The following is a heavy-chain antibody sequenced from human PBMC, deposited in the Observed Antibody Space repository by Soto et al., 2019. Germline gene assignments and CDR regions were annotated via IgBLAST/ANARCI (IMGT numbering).Heavy chain of an antibody. D-gene: IGHD6-13*01. J-gene: IGHJ4*02. CDR3: ARGRIAAAAQRYYFDY. Sequence: PSETLSLTCTVSGGSISSYYWSWIRQPPGKGLEWIGYIYYSGSTNYNPSLKSRVTISVDTSKNQFSLKLSSVTAADTAVYYCARGRIAAAAQRYYFDYWGQGTLVTVSS. CDR1: GGSISSYY. V-gene: IGHV4-59*01. CDR2: IYYSGST.